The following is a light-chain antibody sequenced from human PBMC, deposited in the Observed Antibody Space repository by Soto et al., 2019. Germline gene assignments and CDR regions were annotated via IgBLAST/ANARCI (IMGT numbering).Light chain of an antibody. CDR3: QHYNNWPLT. CDR1: QSVSSN. J-gene: IGKJ4*01. V-gene: IGKV3-15*01. CDR2: ATS. Sequence: VVTKSPATLSVYQGERASLSCRASQSVSSNLAWYQKKPDQTPRLLIYATSTRATGIPGRFSGSGSGTEFTLTISILQSEDFAVYYCQHYNNWPLTFGGGTKVDI.